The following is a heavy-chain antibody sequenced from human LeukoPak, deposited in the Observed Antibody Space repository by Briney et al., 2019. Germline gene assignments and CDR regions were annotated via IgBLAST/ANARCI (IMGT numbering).Heavy chain of an antibody. CDR2: INPSGGST. CDR3: ARGPKRIAVAAAVDLGY. V-gene: IGHV1-46*01. CDR1: GYTFTSYY. D-gene: IGHD6-19*01. Sequence: ASVKVSCKASGYTFTSYYMHWVRQAPGQGLEWMGIINPSGGSTSYAQKFQGRVTMTRDTSTSTVYMELSRLRPEDTAVYYCARGPKRIAVAAAVDLGYWGQGTLVTVSS. J-gene: IGHJ4*02.